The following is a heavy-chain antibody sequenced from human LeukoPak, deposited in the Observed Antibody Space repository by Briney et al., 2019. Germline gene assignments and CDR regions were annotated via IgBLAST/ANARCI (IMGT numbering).Heavy chain of an antibody. J-gene: IGHJ6*02. D-gene: IGHD1-26*01. CDR1: GFTFSSYA. V-gene: IGHV3-30-3*01. CDR2: ISYDGSNK. CDR3: ARLEKREYSGSYYYYYGMDV. Sequence: GGSLRLSCAASGFTFSSYAMHWVRQAPGKGLEWVAVISYDGSNKYYADSVKGRFTISRDNSKNTLYLQMNSLRAEDTAVYYCARLEKREYSGSYYYYYGMDVWGQGTTVTVSS.